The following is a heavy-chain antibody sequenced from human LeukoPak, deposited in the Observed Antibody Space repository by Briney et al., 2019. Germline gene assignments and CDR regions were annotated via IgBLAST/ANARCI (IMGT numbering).Heavy chain of an antibody. CDR3: ARRERDGYNYFDY. J-gene: IGHJ4*02. V-gene: IGHV3-64*01. CDR1: GFTFSGYA. CDR2: INTDGGST. Sequence: PGGPLRLSCAVSGFTFSGYAMHWVRQAPGEGLEHVSTINTDGGSTYYAKSVRGRFTISRDNSKNTLYLQMGSLRAEDMAVYYCARRERDGYNYFDYWGQGTLVTVSS. D-gene: IGHD5-24*01.